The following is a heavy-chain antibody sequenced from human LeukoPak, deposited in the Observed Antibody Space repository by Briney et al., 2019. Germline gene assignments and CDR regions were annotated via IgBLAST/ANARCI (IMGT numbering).Heavy chain of an antibody. Sequence: GGSLRLSCAASGFTFSNYGMDWVRQAPGKGLEWVSSISSSSSYIYCADSVKGRFTISRDNAKNSLYLQMNSLRAEDTAVYYCARGSPQLVSNWFDPWGQGTLVTVSS. CDR3: ARGSPQLVSNWFDP. CDR1: GFTFSNYG. CDR2: ISSSSSYI. V-gene: IGHV3-21*01. J-gene: IGHJ5*02. D-gene: IGHD6-6*01.